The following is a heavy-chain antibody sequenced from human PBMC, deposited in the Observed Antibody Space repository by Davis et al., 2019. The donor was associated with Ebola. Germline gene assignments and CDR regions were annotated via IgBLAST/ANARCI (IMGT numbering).Heavy chain of an antibody. Sequence: SETLSLTCTVSGGSTSSYYWSWIRQPPGKGLEWIGYIYYSGSTDYNPSLKSRVTISVDTSKNQFSLKLSSVTAADTAVYYCAREQQLGNWFDPWGQGTLVTVSS. CDR2: IYYSGST. J-gene: IGHJ5*02. CDR1: GGSTSSYY. CDR3: AREQQLGNWFDP. D-gene: IGHD6-13*01. V-gene: IGHV4-59*01.